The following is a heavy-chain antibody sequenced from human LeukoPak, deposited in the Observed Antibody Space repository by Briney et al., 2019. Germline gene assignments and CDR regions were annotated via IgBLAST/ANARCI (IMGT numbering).Heavy chain of an antibody. J-gene: IGHJ4*02. CDR1: GYTLTELS. CDR3: ARELEAIVVVPAARTLAY. D-gene: IGHD2-2*01. Sequence: ASVKVSCKASGYTLTELSMHWVRQAPGKGLEWRGGFDPEDDETIYAQKFQGRVTMTRDTSISTAYMELSRLRSDDTAVYYCARELEAIVVVPAARTLAYWGQGTLVTVSS. CDR2: FDPEDDET. V-gene: IGHV1-24*01.